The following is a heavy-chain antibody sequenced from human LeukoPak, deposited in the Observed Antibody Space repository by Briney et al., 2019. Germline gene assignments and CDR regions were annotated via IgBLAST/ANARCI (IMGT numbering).Heavy chain of an antibody. CDR2: ISYDGSNK. V-gene: IGHV3-30*04. D-gene: IGHD2-2*01. CDR1: GFTFSSYA. CDR3: ARESGQLLRGWFDP. Sequence: GRSLRLSCAASGFTFSSYAMHWVRQAPGKGLEWVAVISYDGSNKYYADSVKGRFTISRDNSKNTLYLQMNSLRAEDTAVYYCARESGQLLRGWFDPWGQGTLVTVSS. J-gene: IGHJ5*02.